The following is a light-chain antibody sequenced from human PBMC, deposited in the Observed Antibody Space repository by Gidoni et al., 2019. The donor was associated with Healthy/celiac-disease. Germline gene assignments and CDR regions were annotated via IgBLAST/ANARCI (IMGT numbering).Light chain of an antibody. CDR2: EGS. V-gene: IGLV2-23*01. J-gene: IGLJ2*01. Sequence: QSALTQPASVSGSPGQSITISCTGTSSDVGSYNLVSWYQQHPGKAPKLMIYEGSKRPSGVSNRFSGSKSGNTASLTISGLQAEDEADYYCCSYADLGVVFGGGTKLTVL. CDR1: SSDVGSYNL. CDR3: CSYADLGVV.